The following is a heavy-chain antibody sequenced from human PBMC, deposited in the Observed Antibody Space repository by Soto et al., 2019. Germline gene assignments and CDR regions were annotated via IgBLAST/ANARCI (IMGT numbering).Heavy chain of an antibody. CDR3: ARDTYANFDY. V-gene: IGHV1-2*02. J-gene: IGHJ4*02. Sequence: SSAKVSGKAARYTFTSYYMHWVRQAPGQGLEWMGWVNPGNGTTSFAQKFQGRVTMTRDTSISTAYMELSGLRSDDTAMYYCARDTYANFDYWGQGTLVTVSS. CDR2: VNPGNGTT. D-gene: IGHD2-8*01. CDR1: RYTFTSYY.